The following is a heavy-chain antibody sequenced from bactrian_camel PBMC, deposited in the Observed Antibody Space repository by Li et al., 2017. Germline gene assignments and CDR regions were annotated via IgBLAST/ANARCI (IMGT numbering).Heavy chain of an antibody. CDR3: ATGPHVHTFDCYAGSWVLGGRFDDGY. J-gene: IGHJ6*01. CDR2: IDNDGST. D-gene: IGHD3*01. Sequence: HVQLVESGGGSVQPGESLKLSCEVPKESYSSNCIGWFRQAPGKEREGVAAIDNDGSTSYADSVKGRFTIARDNAKNTLYLQMNNLTPEDTAMYYCATGPHVHTFDCYAGSWVLGGRFDDGYRGQGTQVTVS. V-gene: IGHV3S53*01. CDR1: KESYSSNC.